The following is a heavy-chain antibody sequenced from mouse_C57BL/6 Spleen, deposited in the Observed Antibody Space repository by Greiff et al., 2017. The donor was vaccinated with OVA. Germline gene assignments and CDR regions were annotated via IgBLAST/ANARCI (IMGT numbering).Heavy chain of an antibody. Sequence: QVQLQQPGAELVRPGSSVKLSCKASGYTFTSYWMDWVKQRPGQGLEWIGNIYPSDSETHYNQQFKDKATLTVDKSSSTAYMQLSSLTSEDSAVYYCARRNDYAMDYWGQGTSVTVSS. CDR3: ARRNDYAMDY. CDR1: GYTFTSYW. J-gene: IGHJ4*01. CDR2: IYPSDSET. V-gene: IGHV1-61*01.